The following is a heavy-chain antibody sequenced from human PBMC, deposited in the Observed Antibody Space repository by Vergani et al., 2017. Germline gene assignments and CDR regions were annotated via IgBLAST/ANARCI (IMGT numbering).Heavy chain of an antibody. Sequence: EVQLLESGGGLVQPGGSLRLSCAASGFTFSSYTINWVRQAPGKGLEWVSSISSSSSYIYYADSVMGRFTISRDNAKNSLYLQMNSLRAEDTAVYYCARDLQTYSSSSALDYWGQGTLVTVSS. CDR1: GFTFSSYT. CDR3: ARDLQTYSSSSALDY. J-gene: IGHJ4*02. D-gene: IGHD6-13*01. CDR2: ISSSSSYI. V-gene: IGHV3-21*01.